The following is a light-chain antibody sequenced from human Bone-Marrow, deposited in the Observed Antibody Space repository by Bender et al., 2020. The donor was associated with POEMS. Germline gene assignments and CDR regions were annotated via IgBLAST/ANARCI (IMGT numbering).Light chain of an antibody. V-gene: IGLV1-50*01. CDR3: AAWDDSLSVWV. J-gene: IGLJ3*02. Sequence: QSVLTQPPSVSGAPGQRVTISCTGSSSNIGAGYNVHWYQQLPGKAPKLLIYGNSNRPSGVPDRFSGSKSGTSASLAISGLRSEDEADYYCAAWDDSLSVWVFGGGTKLTVL. CDR2: GNS. CDR1: SSNIGAGYN.